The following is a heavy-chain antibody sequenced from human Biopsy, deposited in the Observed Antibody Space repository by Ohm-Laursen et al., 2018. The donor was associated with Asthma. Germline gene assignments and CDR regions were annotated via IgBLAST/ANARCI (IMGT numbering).Heavy chain of an antibody. V-gene: IGHV3-53*01. CDR2: IYSGGRS. D-gene: IGHD3-22*01. Sequence: SLRLSCAAPGFAVSRDHMFWVRQAPGKGLEWVSVIYSGGRSHTADSARGRFTISRDYSKNTLYLQMHSLRAEDTAVYYCARGDSSNWSHYYFDYWGQGTLVTVSS. J-gene: IGHJ4*02. CDR1: GFAVSRDH. CDR3: ARGDSSNWSHYYFDY.